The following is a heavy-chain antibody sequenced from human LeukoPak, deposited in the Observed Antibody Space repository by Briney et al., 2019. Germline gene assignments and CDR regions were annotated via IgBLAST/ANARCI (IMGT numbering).Heavy chain of an antibody. D-gene: IGHD3-10*01. CDR2: IYSGGST. CDR3: AREVRVRGVGAFDI. CDR1: GFTVSSNY. V-gene: IGHV3-66*01. Sequence: GALRLSCAASGFTVSSNYMSWVRQAPGKGLEWVSVIYSGGSTYYADSVKGRFTISRDNSKNTLYLQMNSLRAEDTGVFYCAREVRVRGVGAFDIWGQGTMVTVSS. J-gene: IGHJ3*02.